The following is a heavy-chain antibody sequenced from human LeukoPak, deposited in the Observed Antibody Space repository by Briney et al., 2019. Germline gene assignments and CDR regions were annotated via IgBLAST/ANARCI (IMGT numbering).Heavy chain of an antibody. CDR3: ARYSWFDP. Sequence: GGSLRLSCAASGFTFSNAWMSWVRQAPGKGLEWVGRIKSKTFGGTTDYAAPMKGRFTISRDDSKNTLYLQMNSLKTEDTAVYYCARYSWFDPWGQGTLVTVSS. D-gene: IGHD1-26*01. V-gene: IGHV3-15*01. J-gene: IGHJ5*02. CDR1: GFTFSNAW. CDR2: IKSKTFGGTT.